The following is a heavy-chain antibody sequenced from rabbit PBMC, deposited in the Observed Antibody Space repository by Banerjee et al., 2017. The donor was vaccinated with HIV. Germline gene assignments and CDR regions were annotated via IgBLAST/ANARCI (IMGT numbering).Heavy chain of an antibody. CDR3: ARDLVAVIGWNFNL. V-gene: IGHV1S40*01. Sequence: QLLEESGGGLVQPEGSLTLTCTASGFSFSSSYYMCWVRQAPGKGLEWIACIGGGSGDATYYASWAKGRFTISKTSSTTVTLQMTSLTVADTATYFCARDLVAVIGWNFNLWGQGTLVTVS. J-gene: IGHJ4*01. D-gene: IGHD1-1*01. CDR1: GFSFSSSYY. CDR2: IGGGSGDAT.